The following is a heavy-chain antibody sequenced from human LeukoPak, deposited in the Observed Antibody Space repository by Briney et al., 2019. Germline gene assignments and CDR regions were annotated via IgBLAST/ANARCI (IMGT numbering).Heavy chain of an antibody. CDR1: GFTFSSYW. CDR2: INTDGSST. CDR3: ARVVPTAWDYFDY. Sequence: PGGSLRLSCAASGFTFSSYWMHWVRQAPGKGLVWVSRINTDGSSTSYAHSVKGRFTISRDNAKNTLYLQMNSLRAEETAVYYCARVVPTAWDYFDYWGQGTLVTVSS. D-gene: IGHD2-2*01. V-gene: IGHV3-74*01. J-gene: IGHJ4*02.